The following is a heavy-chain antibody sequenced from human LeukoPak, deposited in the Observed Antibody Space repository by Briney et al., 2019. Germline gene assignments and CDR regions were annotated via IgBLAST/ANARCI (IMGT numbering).Heavy chain of an antibody. CDR2: ISSSSSYI. CDR3: ARGVAGPDDY. Sequence: GGSLRLSCAASGFTFGSYAMGWVRQLPGRGLEWVSSISSSSSYIYYADSVKGRFTISRDNAKNSLYLQMNSLRAEDTAVYYCARGVAGPDDYWGQGTLVTVSS. J-gene: IGHJ4*02. D-gene: IGHD6-19*01. CDR1: GFTFGSYA. V-gene: IGHV3-21*01.